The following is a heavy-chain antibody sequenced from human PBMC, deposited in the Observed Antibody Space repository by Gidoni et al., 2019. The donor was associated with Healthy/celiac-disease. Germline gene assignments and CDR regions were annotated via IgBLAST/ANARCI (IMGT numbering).Heavy chain of an antibody. D-gene: IGHD5-18*01. V-gene: IGHV4-39*01. J-gene: IGHJ4*02. CDR2: IYYSGST. CDR3: ARRRGYPNSHFDY. Sequence: GLEWIGSIYYSGSTYYNPSLKSRVTISVDTSKNQFSLKLSSVTAADTAVYYCARRRGYPNSHFDYWGQGTLVTVSS.